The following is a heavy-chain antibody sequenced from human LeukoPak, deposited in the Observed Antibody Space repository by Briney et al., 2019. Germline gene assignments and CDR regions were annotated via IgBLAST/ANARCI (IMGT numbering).Heavy chain of an antibody. CDR3: ARDLAQPRTLIVATIFYYYGMDV. CDR1: GGSFSGYY. J-gene: IGHJ6*02. D-gene: IGHD5-12*01. Sequence: SETLSLTCAVYGGSFSGYYWSWIRQPPGKGLEWIGEINHSGSTNYNPSLKSRVTISVDTSKNQFSLKLSSVTAADTAVYYCARDLAQPRTLIVATIFYYYGMDVWGQGTTVTVSS. V-gene: IGHV4-34*01. CDR2: INHSGST.